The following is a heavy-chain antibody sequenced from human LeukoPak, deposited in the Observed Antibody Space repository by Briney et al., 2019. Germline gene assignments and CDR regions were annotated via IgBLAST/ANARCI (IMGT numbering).Heavy chain of an antibody. Sequence: GGSLRLSCTASGFTFSGHWIHWVRQPPGMGLVWVSRINERGTDSMYAESVKGRFTISRDNAKNTVYLQMNSLRVEDTAVYYCVKDETLWTLDWWGQGTLVSVSS. CDR2: INERGTDS. CDR1: GFTFSGHW. V-gene: IGHV3-74*03. CDR3: VKDETLWTLDW. D-gene: IGHD1-1*01. J-gene: IGHJ4*02.